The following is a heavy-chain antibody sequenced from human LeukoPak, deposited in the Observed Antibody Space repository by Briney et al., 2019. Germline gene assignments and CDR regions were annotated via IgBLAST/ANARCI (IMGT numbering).Heavy chain of an antibody. CDR1: GGSISSYY. D-gene: IGHD5-24*01. J-gene: IGHJ6*02. CDR2: IYYSGST. Sequence: SETLSLTCTVSGGSISSYYWSWIRQPPGKGLEWIGYIYYSGSTNYNPSLKSRVTISVDTSKNQFSLKLSSVTAADTAVYYCARDQVVDGYNFDYYYGMDVWGQGTTVTVSS. CDR3: ARDQVVDGYNFDYYYGMDV. V-gene: IGHV4-59*01.